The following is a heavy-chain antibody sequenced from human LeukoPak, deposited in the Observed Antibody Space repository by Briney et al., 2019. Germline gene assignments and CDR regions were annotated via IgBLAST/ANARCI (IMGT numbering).Heavy chain of an antibody. CDR3: ARDVGNLGSKENY. D-gene: IGHD4-23*01. J-gene: IGHJ4*02. CDR1: GYSISSGYY. CDR2: IYHSGST. Sequence: SETLSLTCTVSGYSISSGYYWGWIRQPPGKGLEWIGSIYHSGSTYYNPSLKSRVTISVGTSKNQFSLKLSSVTAADTAVYYCARDVGNLGSKENYWGQGTLVTVSS. V-gene: IGHV4-38-2*02.